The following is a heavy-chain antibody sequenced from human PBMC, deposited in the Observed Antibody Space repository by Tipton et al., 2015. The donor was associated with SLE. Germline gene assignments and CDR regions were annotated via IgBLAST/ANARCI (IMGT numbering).Heavy chain of an antibody. CDR1: GASFRGYY. D-gene: IGHD4-17*01. J-gene: IGHJ4*02. CDR2: IDHSGST. CDR3: AGGELRYGDYDFYY. Sequence: TLSLTCAVYGASFRGYYWSWIRQPPGKGLEWIGEIDHSGSTNYNPSLKSRVTISGDTSKNQFSLRLSSVTAADTAVYYCAGGELRYGDYDFYYWGQGSLVTVSS. V-gene: IGHV4-34*01.